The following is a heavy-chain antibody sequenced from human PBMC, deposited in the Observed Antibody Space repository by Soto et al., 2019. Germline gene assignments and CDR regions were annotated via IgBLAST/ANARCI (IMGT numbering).Heavy chain of an antibody. J-gene: IGHJ5*02. V-gene: IGHV4-61*01. CDR3: VRQTIVRGVLSWFDP. Sequence: QVQLQESGPGLVRPSETLSLTCTVSGDSVTSGNYYWSWIRQPPGKGLEWIGYIYYSGNTNYSPSLKSRVTISADTSKNQFSLKLSSVSAADTAVYYCVRQTIVRGVLSWFDPWGQGTLVTVSS. CDR1: GDSVTSGNYY. D-gene: IGHD3-10*01. CDR2: IYYSGNT.